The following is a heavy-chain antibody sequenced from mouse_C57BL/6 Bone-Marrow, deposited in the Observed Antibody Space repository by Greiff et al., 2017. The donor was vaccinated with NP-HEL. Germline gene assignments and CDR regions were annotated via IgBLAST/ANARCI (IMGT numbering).Heavy chain of an antibody. CDR1: GFNIKDDY. CDR2: IDPENGDT. V-gene: IGHV14-4*01. Sequence: VQLQQSGAELVRPGASVKLSCTASGFNIKDDYMHWVKQRPEQGLEWIGWIDPENGDTEYASKFQGKATITSDTSSNTAYLQLSSLTSEDTAVYYCTTNSNYLHYYAMDYWGQGTSVTVSS. D-gene: IGHD2-5*01. J-gene: IGHJ4*01. CDR3: TTNSNYLHYYAMDY.